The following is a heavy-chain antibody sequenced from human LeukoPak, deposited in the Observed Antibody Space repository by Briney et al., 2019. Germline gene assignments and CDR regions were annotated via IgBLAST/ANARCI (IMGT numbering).Heavy chain of an antibody. CDR3: AKARRELWFGELFN. CDR1: GFTFSSYG. CDR2: IRYDGSNK. Sequence: GESLRLSCAASGFTFSSYGMHWVRQAPGKGLEWVAFIRYDGSNKYYADSVKGRFTISRDNSKNTLYLQMNSLRAEDTAVYYCAKARRELWFGELFNWGQGTLVTVSS. D-gene: IGHD3-10*01. J-gene: IGHJ4*02. V-gene: IGHV3-30*02.